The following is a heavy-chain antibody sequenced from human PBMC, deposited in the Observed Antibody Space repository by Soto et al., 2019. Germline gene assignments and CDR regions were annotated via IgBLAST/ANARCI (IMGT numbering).Heavy chain of an antibody. V-gene: IGHV3-7*01. CDR2: IKQDGSEK. J-gene: IGHJ5*02. CDR1: GFTFSSYW. D-gene: IGHD3-10*01. CDR3: ARDRLPYYGSGSNWFDP. Sequence: PGGSLRLSCAASGFTFSSYWMSWVRQAPGKGLECVANIKQDGSEKYYVDSVKGRFTISRDNAKNSLYLQMNSLRAEDTAVYYCARDRLPYYGSGSNWFDPWGQGTLVTVSS.